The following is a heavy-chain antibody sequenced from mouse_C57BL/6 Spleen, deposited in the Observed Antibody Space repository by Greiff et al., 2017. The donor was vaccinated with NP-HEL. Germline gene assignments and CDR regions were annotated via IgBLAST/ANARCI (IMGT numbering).Heavy chain of an antibody. CDR2: INPYNGDT. J-gene: IGHJ4*01. Sequence: VQLKQSGPELVKPGDSVKISCKASGYSFTGYFMNWVMQSHGKSLEWIGRINPYNGDTFYNQKFKGKATLTVVKSSSTAHMELRSLTSEDSAVYYCARSRGGYDDAMDYWGQGTSVTVSS. D-gene: IGHD2-2*01. V-gene: IGHV1-20*01. CDR1: GYSFTGYF. CDR3: ARSRGGYDDAMDY.